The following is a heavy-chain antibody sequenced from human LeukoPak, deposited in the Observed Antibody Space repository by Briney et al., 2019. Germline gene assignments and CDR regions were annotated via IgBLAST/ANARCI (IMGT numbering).Heavy chain of an antibody. CDR2: NGGRGGST. Sequence: GGSLRLSCAASGFTFSSHAMAWVRQAPGKGLEWVSANGGRGGSTYYADSVKGRFTISRDNSKNTVYLQMNSLRAEDTAVYYCARDPGVVAFHYFDFWAREPWSPSPQ. V-gene: IGHV3-23*01. CDR3: ARDPGVVAFHYFDF. CDR1: GFTFSSHA. D-gene: IGHD3-3*01. J-gene: IGHJ4*02.